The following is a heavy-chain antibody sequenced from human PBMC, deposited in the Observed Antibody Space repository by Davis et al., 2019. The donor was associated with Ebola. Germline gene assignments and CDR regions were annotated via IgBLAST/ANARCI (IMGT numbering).Heavy chain of an antibody. D-gene: IGHD2-15*01. Sequence: ASVKVSCKASGYTFTSYDINWVRQAPGQGLEWMGWISPYNGNTNYAQRLQGRVTMTTDTSTSTAYMELRSLRADDTAVYYCARGYCSGGSCYSPDYWGQGTLVTVSS. V-gene: IGHV1-18*01. CDR2: ISPYNGNT. CDR1: GYTFTSYD. J-gene: IGHJ4*02. CDR3: ARGYCSGGSCYSPDY.